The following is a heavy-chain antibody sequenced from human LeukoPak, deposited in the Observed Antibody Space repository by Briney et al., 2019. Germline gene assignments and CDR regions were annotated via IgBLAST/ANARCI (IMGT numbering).Heavy chain of an antibody. CDR1: GYSISSGYY. J-gene: IGHJ6*03. CDR3: ARESGYYMDV. Sequence: SETLSLTCTVSGYSISSGYYWGWIRQPPGKGLEWIGSIYHSGSTYYNASLQSRVTISIDTSKNQFSLRLNSVTAADTAMYYCARESGYYMDVWGKGTTVTVSS. CDR2: IYHSGST. V-gene: IGHV4-38-2*02.